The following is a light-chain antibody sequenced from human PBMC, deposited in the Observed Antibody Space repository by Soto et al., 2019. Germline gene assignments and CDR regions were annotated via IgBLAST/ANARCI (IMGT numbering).Light chain of an antibody. Sequence: DIELTQSPLSLSVTPGEPASISCRSSQSLLQTNGYNLLDWYVQKPGQSPQLLISLGSNRASGVPDRFSGSGSGTEFTLTITRVEGEDVGVYYCMQGRQTPSFGPGTKVDIK. J-gene: IGKJ3*01. CDR2: LGS. CDR1: QSLLQTNGYNL. V-gene: IGKV2-28*01. CDR3: MQGRQTPS.